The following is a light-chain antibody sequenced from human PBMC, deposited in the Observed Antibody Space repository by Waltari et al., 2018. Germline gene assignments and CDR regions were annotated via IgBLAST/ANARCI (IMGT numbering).Light chain of an antibody. CDR1: SSAVGGRQP. J-gene: IGLJ1*01. CDR3: KSYTTSSTFV. CDR2: DVD. Sequence: QSALTQPASVSGSPGQSITISCTGTSSAVGGRQPVSRYQQHPGKAPKLVIYDVDKRPSGISNRFSGSRSGNTASLSISGLQAEDEADYYCKSYTTSSTFVFGTGTQVTVL. V-gene: IGLV2-14*02.